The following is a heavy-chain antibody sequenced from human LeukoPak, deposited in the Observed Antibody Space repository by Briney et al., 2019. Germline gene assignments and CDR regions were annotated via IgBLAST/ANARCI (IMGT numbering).Heavy chain of an antibody. Sequence: ASVKVSCKASGYTFTGYYMHWVRQAPGQGLEWMGWINPNSGGTNYAQKFQGRVTMTRDTSISTAYMELSRLRSDDTAVYYCARDWGSYSSSSFDYWGQGTLVTVSS. D-gene: IGHD6-6*01. CDR2: INPNSGGT. CDR3: ARDWGSYSSSSFDY. CDR1: GYTFTGYY. V-gene: IGHV1-2*02. J-gene: IGHJ4*02.